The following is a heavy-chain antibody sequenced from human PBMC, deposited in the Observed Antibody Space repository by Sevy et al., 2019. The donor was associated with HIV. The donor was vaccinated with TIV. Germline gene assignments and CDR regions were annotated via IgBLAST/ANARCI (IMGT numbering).Heavy chain of an antibody. J-gene: IGHJ6*02. D-gene: IGHD4-17*01. CDR3: ARTYGRGYGMDV. CDR2: ISSSSSYI. Sequence: GGSLSLSCAASGFTFSSYSMNWVRQAPGKGLEWVSSISSSSSYIYYADSVKGRFTISRDNAKNSLYLQMNSLRAEDTAVYYCARTYGRGYGMDVWGQGTTVTVSS. V-gene: IGHV3-21*01. CDR1: GFTFSSYS.